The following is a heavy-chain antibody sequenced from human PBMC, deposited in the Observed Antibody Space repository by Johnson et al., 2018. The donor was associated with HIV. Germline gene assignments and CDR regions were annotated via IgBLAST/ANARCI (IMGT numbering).Heavy chain of an antibody. CDR2: IRYDGSNK. Sequence: VQLVESGGGVVQPGGSLRLSCAASGFTFSSYGMHWVRQAPGKGLEWVAFIRYDGSNKYYADSVKGRFTISRDNSKNTLYLQMDNLGAEHTAVYYCARESANGERYSGAVDIWSRGTVGTVSS. D-gene: IGHD2-8*01. CDR3: ARESANGERYSGAVDI. J-gene: IGHJ3*02. V-gene: IGHV3-30*02. CDR1: GFTFSSYG.